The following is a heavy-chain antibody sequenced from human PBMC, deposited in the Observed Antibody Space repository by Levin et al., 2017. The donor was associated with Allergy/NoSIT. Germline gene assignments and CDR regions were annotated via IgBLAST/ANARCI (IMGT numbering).Heavy chain of an antibody. V-gene: IGHV3-23*01. D-gene: IGHD3-10*01. CDR2: ISGSGGST. J-gene: IGHJ4*02. Sequence: GGSLRLSCAASGFTFSSYAMSWVRQAPGKGLEWVSSISGSGGSTYYADSVKGRFTISRDNSKNTLYLQMNSLRAEDTAVYYCAKKSGSYYKPFDYWGQGTLVTVSS. CDR1: GFTFSSYA. CDR3: AKKSGSYYKPFDY.